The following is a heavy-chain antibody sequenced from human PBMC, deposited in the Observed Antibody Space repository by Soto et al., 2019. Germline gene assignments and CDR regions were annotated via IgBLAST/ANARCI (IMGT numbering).Heavy chain of an antibody. V-gene: IGHV5-51*01. CDR1: GYSFTSYW. CDR3: ARAGYDILISYYDGMDV. D-gene: IGHD3-9*01. CDR2: IYPGDSDT. Sequence: PGESLKISCKGSGYSFTSYWIGWVRQMPGKGLEWMGIIYPGDSDTRYSPSFQGQVTISADKSISTAYLQWSSLKASDTAMYYCARAGYDILISYYDGMDVWGQGTTVTASS. J-gene: IGHJ6*02.